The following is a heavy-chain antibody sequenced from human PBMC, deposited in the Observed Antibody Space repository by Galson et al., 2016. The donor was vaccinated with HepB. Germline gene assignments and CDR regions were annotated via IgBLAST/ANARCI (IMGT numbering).Heavy chain of an antibody. CDR3: GKVWASQNSSSQVDF. CDR1: GYQFTTYG. CDR2: ISASNSYT. V-gene: IGHV1-18*01. D-gene: IGHD6-6*01. J-gene: IGHJ4*02. Sequence: SVKVSCEASGYQFTTYGITWVRQPPGQGLEWMGWISASNSYTNYAQDFQGRVTMTTDISTTTPYMGLSNLQSNDTGVYFCGKVWASQNSSSQVDFWGQGTLLIVSS.